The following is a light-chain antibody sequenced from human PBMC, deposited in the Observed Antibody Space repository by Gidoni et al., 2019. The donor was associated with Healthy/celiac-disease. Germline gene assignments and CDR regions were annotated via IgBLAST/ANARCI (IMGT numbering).Light chain of an antibody. V-gene: IGKV1-8*01. CDR3: QQYYGYPPPYT. CDR1: QGISSY. J-gene: IGKJ2*01. Sequence: AIRMTQSPSSLSASTGDRVTITCRARQGISSYLAWYQQKPGKAPKLLIYAASTLQSGVPSRFSGSGSGTDFTLTISCLQSEDFATYYCQQYYGYPPPYTFGQGTKLEIK. CDR2: AAS.